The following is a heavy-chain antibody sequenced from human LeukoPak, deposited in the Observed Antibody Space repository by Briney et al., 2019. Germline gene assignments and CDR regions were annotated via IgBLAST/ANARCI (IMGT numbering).Heavy chain of an antibody. V-gene: IGHV1-18*01. J-gene: IGHJ5*02. D-gene: IGHD6-19*01. Sequence: ASVKVSCKASGYTFTSYGISWVRQAPGQGPEWMGWISAYNGNTNYAQKLQGRVTMTTDTSTSTAYMELRSLRSDDTAVYYCAREVAGTSWFDPWGQGTLVTVSS. CDR3: AREVAGTSWFDP. CDR1: GYTFTSYG. CDR2: ISAYNGNT.